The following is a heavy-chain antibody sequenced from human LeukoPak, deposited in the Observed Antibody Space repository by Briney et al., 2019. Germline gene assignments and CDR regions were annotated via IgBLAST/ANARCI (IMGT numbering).Heavy chain of an antibody. CDR3: ARHRGYSYGYQDY. Sequence: LETLSLTCTVSGGSIISYYWSWIRQPPGKGLEWIGSIYRSGSAYYKPSLTSRVTLSVDTSKNQFSLKLSSVTASDTAVYYCARHRGYSYGYQDYWGQGTPVTVSS. V-gene: IGHV4-59*04. CDR1: GGSIISYY. D-gene: IGHD5-18*01. CDR2: IYRSGSA. J-gene: IGHJ4*02.